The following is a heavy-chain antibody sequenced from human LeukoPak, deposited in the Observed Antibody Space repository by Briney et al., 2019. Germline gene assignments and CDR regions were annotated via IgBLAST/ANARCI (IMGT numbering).Heavy chain of an antibody. D-gene: IGHD6-19*01. CDR2: ISGGGDKT. Sequence: GGSLRLSCAASGFTFTTYAINWVRPAPGKGLEWVSGISGGGDKTYYADGVYGRFTISRDNSKNTVSLQMSSLRAEDTALYYCAKDLALAGTGGGFDVWGQGTRVAVSS. J-gene: IGHJ3*01. CDR3: AKDLALAGTGGGFDV. V-gene: IGHV3-23*01. CDR1: GFTFTTYA.